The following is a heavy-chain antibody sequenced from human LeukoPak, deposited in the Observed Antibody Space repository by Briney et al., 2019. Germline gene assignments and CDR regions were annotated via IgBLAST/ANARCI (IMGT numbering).Heavy chain of an antibody. D-gene: IGHD3-16*02. CDR3: ARGMMITFGGVIVHDY. CDR1: GYTFTSYD. V-gene: IGHV1-8*01. Sequence: GASVKVSCKASGYTFTSYDINWVRQATGQGLEWMGWTNPNSGNTGYAQKFQGRVTMTRNTSTSTAYMELSSLRSEDTAVYYCARGMMITFGGVIVHDYWGQGTLVTVSS. CDR2: TNPNSGNT. J-gene: IGHJ4*02.